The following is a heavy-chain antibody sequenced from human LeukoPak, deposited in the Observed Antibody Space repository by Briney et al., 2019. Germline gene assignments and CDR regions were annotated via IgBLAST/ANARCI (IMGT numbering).Heavy chain of an antibody. CDR2: ISYDGSNK. Sequence: GGSLRLSCAASGFTFSSYGMHWVRQAPGKGLEWVAVISYDGSNKYYADSVKGRFTISRDNSKNTLYLQMNSPRAEDTAVYYCAIVAVAGTEDAFDIWGQGTMATVSS. CDR3: AIVAVAGTEDAFDI. D-gene: IGHD6-19*01. V-gene: IGHV3-30*03. CDR1: GFTFSSYG. J-gene: IGHJ3*02.